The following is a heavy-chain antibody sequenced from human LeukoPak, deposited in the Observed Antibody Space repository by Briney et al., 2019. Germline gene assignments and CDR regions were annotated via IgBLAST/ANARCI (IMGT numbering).Heavy chain of an antibody. CDR1: GFTFSGSW. J-gene: IGHJ1*01. D-gene: IGHD5/OR15-5a*01. V-gene: IGHV3-7*01. CDR2: INQDGSGE. Sequence: GGSLRLSCAGSGFTFSGSWMSWVRQAPGKGLEWVANINQDGSGEYYVDSVKGRFTISRDNAKNSLYLQMNSLGGDDTAIYYCATYNSVNAREFQYWGQGTLVTVPS. CDR3: ATYNSVNAREFQY.